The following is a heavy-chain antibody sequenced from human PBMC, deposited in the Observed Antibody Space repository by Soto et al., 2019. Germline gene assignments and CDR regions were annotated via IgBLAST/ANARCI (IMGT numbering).Heavy chain of an antibody. CDR1: GYTFTSYA. CDR2: INAGNGNT. J-gene: IGHJ5*02. D-gene: IGHD4-17*01. CDR3: ARDRGTVSTWRYNWFDP. Sequence: ASVKVSCKASGYTFTSYAMHWVRQAPGQRLEWMGWINAGNGNTKYSQKFQGRVTITRDTSASTADMELSSLRSEDTAVYYCARDRGTVSTWRYNWFDPWGQGTAVTVSS. V-gene: IGHV1-3*01.